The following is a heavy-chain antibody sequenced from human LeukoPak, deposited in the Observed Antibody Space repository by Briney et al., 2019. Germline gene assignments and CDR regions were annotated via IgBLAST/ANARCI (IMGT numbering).Heavy chain of an antibody. Sequence: GASVKVSCTASGYTFTSYYVHWVRRAPGQGLERMGIINPSGGSTRYAQKFQGRVTMTRDTSTSTVYMELSSLRSEDTAVYYCARGGVLLPWFGDSYYFDHLGQGTLVTVSS. CDR1: GYTFTSYY. CDR2: INPSGGST. D-gene: IGHD3-10*01. J-gene: IGHJ4*02. V-gene: IGHV1-46*01. CDR3: ARGGVLLPWFGDSYYFDH.